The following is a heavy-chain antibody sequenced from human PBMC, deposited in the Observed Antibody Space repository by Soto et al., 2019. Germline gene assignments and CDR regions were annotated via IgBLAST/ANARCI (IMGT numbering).Heavy chain of an antibody. CDR3: ARGGSSSWYDAFDV. Sequence: PGGSVRLSCAASGFTFSIYWMHWVRQAPGKGLEWVSRINSDGSSTCYADSVKGRFTISRDNSKNTLYLQMNSLRAEDTAVYYCARGGSSSWYDAFDVWGQGTMVTVSS. CDR1: GFTFSIYW. V-gene: IGHV3-74*01. CDR2: INSDGSST. J-gene: IGHJ3*01. D-gene: IGHD6-13*01.